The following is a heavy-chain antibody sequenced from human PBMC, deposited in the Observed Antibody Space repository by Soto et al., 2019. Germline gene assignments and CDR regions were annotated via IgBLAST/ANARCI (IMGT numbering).Heavy chain of an antibody. CDR3: ARQLSLYGSVSYWFDP. D-gene: IGHD3-10*01. CDR1: GYTFTSYY. J-gene: IGHJ5*02. Sequence: ASVKVSCKASGYTFTSYYMHWVRQAPGQGLEWMGIINPSGGSTSYAQKFQGRVTMTRDTSTSTVYMELISLRSEDTAVYYCARQLSLYGSVSYWFDPWGQGTLVTVSS. CDR2: INPSGGST. V-gene: IGHV1-46*03.